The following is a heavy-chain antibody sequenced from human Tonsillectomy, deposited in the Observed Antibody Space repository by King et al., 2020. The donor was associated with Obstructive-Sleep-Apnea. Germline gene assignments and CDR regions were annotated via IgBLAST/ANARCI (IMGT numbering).Heavy chain of an antibody. CDR1: GGSFSDYY. CDR3: ARGSGAAAINWFDP. Sequence: VQLQQWGAGLLKPSETLSLTCAVFGGSFSDYYWSWIHQPPGKGLEWIGEINHSGSTNYNPSLTSRVTISAETSKNQFSLKLNSVTAADTAVYYCARGSGAAAINWFDPWGQGTLVTVSS. J-gene: IGHJ5*02. D-gene: IGHD6-13*01. V-gene: IGHV4-34*01. CDR2: INHSGST.